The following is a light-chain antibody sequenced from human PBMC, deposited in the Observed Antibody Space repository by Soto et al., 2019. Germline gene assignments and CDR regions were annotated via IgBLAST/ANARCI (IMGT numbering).Light chain of an antibody. CDR1: SSNIGAGYD. CDR2: GNS. Sequence: QSVLTQPPSVSGAPGQRVTISCTGSSSNIGAGYDVHWYQQLPGTAPKLLIFGNSNRPSGVPDRFSGSKSGTSASLAITGLQAEDEADYYCQSYDSIQSVYVFGTGTKLTVL. CDR3: QSYDSIQSVYV. J-gene: IGLJ1*01. V-gene: IGLV1-40*01.